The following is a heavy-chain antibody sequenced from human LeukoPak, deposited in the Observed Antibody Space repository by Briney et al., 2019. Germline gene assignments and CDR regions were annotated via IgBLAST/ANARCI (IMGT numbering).Heavy chain of an antibody. CDR2: IYYSGST. CDR3: ARVLDYVWGASGGYFDY. CDR1: GGSISSYY. V-gene: IGHV4-59*01. Sequence: SETLSLTCTVSGGSISSYYWSWIRQPPGKGLEWIGYIYYSGSTNYNPSLKSRVTISVDTSKNQFSLKLSSVTAADTAVYYCARVLDYVWGASGGYFDYWGQGTLVTVSS. D-gene: IGHD3-16*01. J-gene: IGHJ4*02.